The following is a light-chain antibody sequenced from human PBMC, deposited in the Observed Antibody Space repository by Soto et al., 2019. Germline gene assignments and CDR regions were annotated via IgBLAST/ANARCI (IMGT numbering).Light chain of an antibody. CDR1: QDILSW. V-gene: IGKV1-12*01. J-gene: IGKJ3*01. Sequence: DIQMTQSPSSVSASVRDRVTITCRASQDILSWLAWYQQKPGEAPRLLIYASSNLQSGVPSRFSGSGSGTDFTLTISSLQPEDFATYYCQQANCFPITFGPGTRLDIK. CDR3: QQANCFPIT. CDR2: ASS.